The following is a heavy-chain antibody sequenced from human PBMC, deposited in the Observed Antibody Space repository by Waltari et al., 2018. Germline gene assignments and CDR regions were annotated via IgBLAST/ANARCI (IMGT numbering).Heavy chain of an antibody. Sequence: EVLLVESGGGLVQTGGSLRLSCAASRFTFSNYWMNWVRQAPGKGRGWVANINQDGSEEYYVDSVKGRFTISRDNAKNSLYLEMKTLRAEDTAIYYCARAGARWLQFAAFDIWGQGTMVTVSS. CDR3: ARAGARWLQFAAFDI. CDR1: RFTFSNYW. V-gene: IGHV3-7*01. CDR2: INQDGSEE. J-gene: IGHJ3*02. D-gene: IGHD5-12*01.